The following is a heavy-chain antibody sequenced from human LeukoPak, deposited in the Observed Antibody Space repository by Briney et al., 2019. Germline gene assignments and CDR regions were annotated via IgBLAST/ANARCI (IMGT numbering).Heavy chain of an antibody. CDR1: GYSFPSYW. V-gene: IGHV5-10-1*01. Sequence: GESLKISCRVSGYSFPSYWITWVRQTPGKGLEWMGRIAPSGSYTNYSPSFEGHVAFSVDKSTSTVYLQWSSLKASDTAMYYCVRQPPGVYDTTQNWFDPWGQGTLVTVSS. D-gene: IGHD3-22*01. CDR3: VRQPPGVYDTTQNWFDP. J-gene: IGHJ5*02. CDR2: IAPSGSYT.